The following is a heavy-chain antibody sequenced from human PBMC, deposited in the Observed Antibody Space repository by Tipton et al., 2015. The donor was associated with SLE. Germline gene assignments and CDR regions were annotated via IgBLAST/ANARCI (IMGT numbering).Heavy chain of an antibody. CDR1: GGSFSGYY. J-gene: IGHJ2*01. D-gene: IGHD3-16*01. CDR3: ARVGDYVWGSSGWYFDL. V-gene: IGHV4-34*01. CDR2: INHSGST. Sequence: TLSLTCAVYGGSFSGYYWSWIRQPPGKGLEWIGEINHSGSTNYNPSLKSRVTISVDTSKNQFSLKLSSVTAADTAVYYCARVGDYVWGSSGWYFDLWGRGTLVTVSS.